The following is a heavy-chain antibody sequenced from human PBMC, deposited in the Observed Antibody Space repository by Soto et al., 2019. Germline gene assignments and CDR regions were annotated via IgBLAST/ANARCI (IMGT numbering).Heavy chain of an antibody. Sequence: GSLSLSCAASGFTVSSNYMSWVRQAPGKGLEWVSVIYSGGSTYYADSVKGRFTISRDNSKNTLYLQMNSLRAEDTAVYYCARDNPGSYSYGYFYGMDVWGQGTTVTVSS. CDR2: IYSGGST. CDR3: ARDNPGSYSYGYFYGMDV. J-gene: IGHJ6*02. CDR1: GFTVSSNY. D-gene: IGHD5-18*01. V-gene: IGHV3-53*01.